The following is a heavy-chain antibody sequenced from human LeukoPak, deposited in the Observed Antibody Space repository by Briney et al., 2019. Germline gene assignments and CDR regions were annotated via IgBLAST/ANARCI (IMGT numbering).Heavy chain of an antibody. CDR2: IYTSGST. V-gene: IGHV4-4*07. D-gene: IGHD2-2*01. J-gene: IGHJ5*02. CDR1: DGSINTYY. CDR3: AREGLIGYCSSTSCYNWFDP. Sequence: SETLSLTCTVSDGSINTYYWSWLRQPAGKGLEWIGRIYTSGSTNYNPSLKSRVTMSVDTSKNQFSLKLSSVTAADTAVYYCAREGLIGYCSSTSCYNWFDPWGQGTLVTVSS.